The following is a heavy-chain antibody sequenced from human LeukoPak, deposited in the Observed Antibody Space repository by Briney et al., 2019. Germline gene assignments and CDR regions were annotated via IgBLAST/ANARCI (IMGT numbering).Heavy chain of an antibody. D-gene: IGHD3-10*01. CDR1: GDSVSSNNAA. V-gene: IGHV6-1*01. CDR3: ARETTLFRGVINPIDY. J-gene: IGHJ4*02. Sequence: SQTLSLTCAISGDSVSSNNAAWNWIRRSPSRGLEWLGRTYYRSKWYNEYAVSVKSRITINPDTSKNQVSLQLNSVTPDDTAVYYCARETTLFRGVINPIDYWGQGTPVTVSS. CDR2: TYYRSKWYN.